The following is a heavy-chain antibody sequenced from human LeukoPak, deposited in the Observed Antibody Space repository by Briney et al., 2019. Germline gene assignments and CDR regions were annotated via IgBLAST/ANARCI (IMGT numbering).Heavy chain of an antibody. J-gene: IGHJ4*02. CDR1: GFTFSSYW. CDR2: FNSDGITT. V-gene: IGHV3-74*01. CDR3: TRGRYYFDS. Sequence: PGGSLRLSCVASGFTFSSYWMHWVRQAPGKGLVWVSRFNSDGITTSYADSAKGRFTISRDNAKNTLYLQMNSLRAEDTAVYYCTRGRYYFDSWGQGTLVTVSS.